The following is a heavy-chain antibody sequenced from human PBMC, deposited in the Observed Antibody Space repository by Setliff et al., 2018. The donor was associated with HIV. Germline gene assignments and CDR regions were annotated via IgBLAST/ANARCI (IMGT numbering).Heavy chain of an antibody. Sequence: ASVKVSCKASGYTFTSYGISWVRQAPGQGLEWMGWISAYNGNTNYAQKLQGRVTMTTDTSTSTAYMELRSLRFDDTAVYYCAGDVYYTDAFGIWGQGTMVTVSS. V-gene: IGHV1-18*01. D-gene: IGHD1-26*01. CDR3: AGDVYYTDAFGI. CDR2: ISAYNGNT. CDR1: GYTFTSYG. J-gene: IGHJ3*02.